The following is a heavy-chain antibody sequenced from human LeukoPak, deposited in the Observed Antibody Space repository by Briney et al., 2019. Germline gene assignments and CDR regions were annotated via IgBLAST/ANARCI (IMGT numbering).Heavy chain of an antibody. CDR1: GFTVSSSH. J-gene: IGHJ4*02. V-gene: IGHV3-53*01. CDR3: VRGGVTMIVPIL. Sequence: PGGSLRLSCVASGFTVSSSHMTWVRQAPGKGLEWVSVLYSGGSTYYADSVKGRFTISRDNSKNTLYLQMNSLRAEDTAVYYCVRGGVTMIVPILWGQGTLVTVSS. D-gene: IGHD3-22*01. CDR2: LYSGGST.